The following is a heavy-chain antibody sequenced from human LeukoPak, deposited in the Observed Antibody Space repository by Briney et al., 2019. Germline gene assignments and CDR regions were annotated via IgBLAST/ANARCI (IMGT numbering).Heavy chain of an antibody. D-gene: IGHD3-22*01. Sequence: GGSLRLSCAASGFTFDDYAMHWVRQAPGKGLEWVSGISWNSGSIGYADSVKGRFTISRDNAKNSLYLQMNSLRAEDTALYYCAKAGSYYYDSSGLYYFDYWGQGTLVTVSS. CDR1: GFTFDDYA. V-gene: IGHV3-9*01. J-gene: IGHJ4*02. CDR2: ISWNSGSI. CDR3: AKAGSYYYDSSGLYYFDY.